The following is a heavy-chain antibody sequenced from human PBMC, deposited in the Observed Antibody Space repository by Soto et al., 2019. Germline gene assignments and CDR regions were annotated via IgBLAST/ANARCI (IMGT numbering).Heavy chain of an antibody. Sequence: GGSLRLSCAASGFTVSSNYMSWVRQAPGKGLEWVSVIYSGGSTYYADSVKGRFTISRDNSKNTLYLQMNSLRAEDTAVYYCARPTDASDPWGWGQGTLVTVSS. V-gene: IGHV3-66*04. CDR1: GFTVSSNY. J-gene: IGHJ4*02. D-gene: IGHD3-16*01. CDR3: ARPTDASDPWG. CDR2: IYSGGST.